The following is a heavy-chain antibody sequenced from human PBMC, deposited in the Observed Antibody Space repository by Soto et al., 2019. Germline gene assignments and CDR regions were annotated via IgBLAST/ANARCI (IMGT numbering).Heavy chain of an antibody. J-gene: IGHJ6*02. CDR2: IWYDGSNK. D-gene: IGHD4-17*01. Sequence: LRLSCAASGFTFSSYGMHWVRQAPGKGLEWVAVIWYDGSNKYYADSVKGRFTISRDNSKNTLYLQMNSLRAEDTAVYYCARGKAPDYGDYYYYGMDVWGQGTTVTVS. V-gene: IGHV3-33*01. CDR1: GFTFSSYG. CDR3: ARGKAPDYGDYYYYGMDV.